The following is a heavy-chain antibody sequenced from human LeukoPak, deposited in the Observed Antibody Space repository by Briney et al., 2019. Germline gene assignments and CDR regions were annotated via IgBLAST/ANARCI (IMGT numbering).Heavy chain of an antibody. CDR3: ARVNSNFDAFDI. CDR2: IYYSGST. V-gene: IGHV4-59*01. Sequence: SETLSLTCTVSGGSISNYYWSWIRQPPGKGLEWIGYIYYSGSTNYNPSLKSRVTISVDTSKNQFSLKLSSVTAADTAVYYCARVNSNFDAFDIWGQGTMVTVSS. J-gene: IGHJ3*02. CDR1: GGSISNYY. D-gene: IGHD4-11*01.